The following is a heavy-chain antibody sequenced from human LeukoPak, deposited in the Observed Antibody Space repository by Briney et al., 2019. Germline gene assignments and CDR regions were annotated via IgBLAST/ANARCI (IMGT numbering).Heavy chain of an antibody. D-gene: IGHD2-21*01. J-gene: IGHJ6*02. V-gene: IGHV3-7*01. CDR3: ARYCGGDCYGMDV. CDR1: EFTFSSYW. Sequence: GSLRLSCTASEFTFSSYWMSWVRQAPGKGLEWVANIKQDGSEKDYVDSVKGRFTISRDNAKNSLYLQMNNPRAEDTAVYYCARYCGGDCYGMDVWGQGTTVTVSS. CDR2: IKQDGSEK.